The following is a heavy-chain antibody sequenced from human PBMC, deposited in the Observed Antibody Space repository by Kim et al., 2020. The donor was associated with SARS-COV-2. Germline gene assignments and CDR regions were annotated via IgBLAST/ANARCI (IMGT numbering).Heavy chain of an antibody. V-gene: IGHV3-74*01. CDR3: TRGKFSPNWSMDA. Sequence: SADSVKGRFTIARANAKNTLYLQMNSLRAEDTAVYYCTRGKFSPNWSMDAWGNGTPVTVSS. J-gene: IGHJ6*03.